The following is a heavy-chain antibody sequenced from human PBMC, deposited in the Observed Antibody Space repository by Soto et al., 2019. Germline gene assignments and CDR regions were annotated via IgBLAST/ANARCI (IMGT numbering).Heavy chain of an antibody. D-gene: IGHD1-20*01. V-gene: IGHV3-23*01. CDR1: GFTFYSYA. J-gene: IGHJ3*02. Sequence: EVQLLESGGGLVQPGGSLRLSCAASGFTFYSYAMSWVRQAPGKGLEWVSTIGSVGGDTYYADSVKGRFTISRDDSKNTLLLQMHSLRAEDTAVYYCVKDRMAYNSVWDPFDIWGQGTMVTVSS. CDR2: IGSVGGDT. CDR3: VKDRMAYNSVWDPFDI.